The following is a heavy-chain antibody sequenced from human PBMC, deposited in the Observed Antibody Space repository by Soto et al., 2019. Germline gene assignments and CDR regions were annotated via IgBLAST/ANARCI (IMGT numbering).Heavy chain of an antibody. J-gene: IGHJ6*02. Sequence: TSETLSLTCAVYGGSFSGYYWSWIRQPPGKGLEWIGEINHSGSTNYNPSLKSRVTISVDTSKNQFSLKLSSVTAADTAVYYCAGGGITMVRGVIIRYYYYGMDVWGQGTTVTVSS. D-gene: IGHD3-10*01. V-gene: IGHV4-34*01. CDR1: GGSFSGYY. CDR3: AGGGITMVRGVIIRYYYYGMDV. CDR2: INHSGST.